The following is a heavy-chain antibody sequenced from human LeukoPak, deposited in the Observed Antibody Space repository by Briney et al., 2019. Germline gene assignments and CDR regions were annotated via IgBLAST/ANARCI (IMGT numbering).Heavy chain of an antibody. CDR2: MNPNSGNT. V-gene: IGHV1-8*01. D-gene: IGHD1-26*01. CDR3: ARGPTEVSGSYRWFDP. J-gene: IGHJ5*02. CDR1: GYTFTSYD. Sequence: GASVKVSCKASGYTFTSYDINWVRQATGQGLEWMGWMNPNSGNTGYAQKLQGRVTMTRDTSISTAYMELSSLRSEDTAVYYCARGPTEVSGSYRWFDPWGQGTLVTVSS.